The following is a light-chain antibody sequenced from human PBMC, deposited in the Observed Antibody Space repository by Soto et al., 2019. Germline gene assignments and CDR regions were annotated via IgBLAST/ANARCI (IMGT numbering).Light chain of an antibody. J-gene: IGKJ1*01. Sequence: DIQMTQSPSILSASVGDRVTITCRASQSISSWLAWYQQKPGKAPNLLIYKASHLENGVPSRFSGSGSGTEFTLTISSLQPGDFATYCCQHYNTYPWTFGQGTTGDIK. V-gene: IGKV1-5*03. CDR3: QHYNTYPWT. CDR2: KAS. CDR1: QSISSW.